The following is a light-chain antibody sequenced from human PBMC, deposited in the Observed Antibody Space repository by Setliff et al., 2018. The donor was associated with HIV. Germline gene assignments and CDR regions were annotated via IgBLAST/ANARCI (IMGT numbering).Light chain of an antibody. J-gene: IGLJ1*01. V-gene: IGLV2-23*02. CDR1: RSDVGSYTL. CDR2: EVN. CDR3: CSYAGSDYV. Sequence: QSALTQPASVSGSPGQSITISCTGTRSDVGSYTLVSWYQHFPGKVPKVIIYEVNKRPSGVSNRFSGSKPGNTASLTISGLQAEDEADYYCCSYAGSDYVFGTGTKVTVL.